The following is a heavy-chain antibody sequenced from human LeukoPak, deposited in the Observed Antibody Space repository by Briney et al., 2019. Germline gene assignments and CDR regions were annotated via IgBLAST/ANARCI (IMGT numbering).Heavy chain of an antibody. CDR2: IYSSGST. Sequence: PSETLSLTCAVSGGSITSGSYYWSWIRQPPGKGLEWIGYIYSSGSTNYNPSLKSRVTMSVDTSKNQFSLKLSSVTAADTAVYYCTRTQDVSACLYWGQGILVTVSS. D-gene: IGHD5/OR15-5a*01. V-gene: IGHV4-61*01. CDR3: TRTQDVSACLY. J-gene: IGHJ4*02. CDR1: GGSITSGSYY.